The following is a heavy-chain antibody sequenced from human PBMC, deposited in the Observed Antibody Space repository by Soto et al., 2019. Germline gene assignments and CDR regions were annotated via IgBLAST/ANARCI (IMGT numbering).Heavy chain of an antibody. CDR2: ISYDGSQE. Sequence: QVQLVESGGGVVQPGRSLILSCAASGFSLSNCGMHWVRQAPGKGLEWVAMISYDGSQEHFIDSVKGRFTISRDNSKNTLDLKMNSLRPEDTAVYYCAKDLYNSGWYNYFDPWGQGTRVTVSS. CDR3: AKDLYNSGWYNYFDP. CDR1: GFSLSNCG. J-gene: IGHJ5*02. V-gene: IGHV3-30*18. D-gene: IGHD6-19*01.